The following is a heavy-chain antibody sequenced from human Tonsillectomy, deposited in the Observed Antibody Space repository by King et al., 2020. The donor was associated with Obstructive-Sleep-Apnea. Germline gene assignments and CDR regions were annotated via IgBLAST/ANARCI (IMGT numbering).Heavy chain of an antibody. Sequence: QLQESGPGLVKPSETLSLTCTVSGGSISSSSYYWGWIRQPPGKGLEWIGSIYYSGSTYYNPSLKSRVTISVDTSKNQFSLKLSSVTAADTAVYYCARDRGVKDIGTTDYFDYWGQGTLVTVSS. CDR2: IYYSGST. J-gene: IGHJ4*02. CDR3: ARDRGVKDIGTTDYFDY. D-gene: IGHD1-1*01. CDR1: GGSISSSSYY. V-gene: IGHV4-39*07.